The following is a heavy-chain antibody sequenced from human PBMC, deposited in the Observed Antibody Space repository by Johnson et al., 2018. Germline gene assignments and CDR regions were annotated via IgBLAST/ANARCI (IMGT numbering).Heavy chain of an antibody. CDR1: GFILSNYA. D-gene: IGHD1-7*01. Sequence: QVQLVQSGGGVVQPGRSLRLSCAASGFILSNYAMHWVRQTPGKGLDWVAVISYDGSNKYYTDSVKGRFTISRDNSKNTLYLQMNSLRPEDTAGYYCWRDGGLAELWLDHWGQGTLVTVSS. CDR3: WRDGGLAELWLDH. CDR2: ISYDGSNK. J-gene: IGHJ5*02. V-gene: IGHV3-30-3*01.